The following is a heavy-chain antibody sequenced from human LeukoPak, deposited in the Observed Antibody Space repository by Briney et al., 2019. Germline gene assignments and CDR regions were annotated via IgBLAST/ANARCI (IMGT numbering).Heavy chain of an antibody. J-gene: IGHJ4*02. V-gene: IGHV3-74*01. CDR1: GFTFSSYW. Sequence: GGSLRLCCAASGFTFSSYWMHWVRQAPGKGLVWVSRINSDGSSTSYADSVKGRFTISRDNAKNTLYLQINSLRAEDTAVYYCARDDDYGDYFFDYWGQGTLVTVSS. CDR3: ARDDDYGDYFFDY. CDR2: INSDGSST. D-gene: IGHD4-17*01.